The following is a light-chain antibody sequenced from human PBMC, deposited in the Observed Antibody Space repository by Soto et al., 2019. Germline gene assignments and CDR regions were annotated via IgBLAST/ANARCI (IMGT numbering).Light chain of an antibody. Sequence: VMTQAPATLSVSPGERATLSCRASQTINNNVAWYQLKDGQVPRLVIYGASTRATDIPARFSGSGSGTEFTLTISSLQSEDFAEYHCQKYNNWPQTCGQGNTGDIK. J-gene: IGKJ1*01. CDR3: QKYNNWPQT. V-gene: IGKV3-15*01. CDR2: GAS. CDR1: QTINNN.